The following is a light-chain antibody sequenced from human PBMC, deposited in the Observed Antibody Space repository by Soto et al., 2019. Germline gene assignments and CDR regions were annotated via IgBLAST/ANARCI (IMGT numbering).Light chain of an antibody. J-gene: IGKJ1*01. CDR1: QSVSRH. V-gene: IGKV3-11*01. CDR2: DAS. Sequence: EIVLTQSPATLSLSPGERATLSCRASQSVSRHLAWYQQKPGQAPRLLIYDASNRATGIPARFSGSGSGTDYTLIISSLQPDDFATYFCQQYNSYSWSFGQGTKVDI. CDR3: QQYNSYSWS.